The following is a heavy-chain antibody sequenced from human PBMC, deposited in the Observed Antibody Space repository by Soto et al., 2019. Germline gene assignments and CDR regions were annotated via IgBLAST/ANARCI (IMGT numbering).Heavy chain of an antibody. CDR2: IWFDGRNE. D-gene: IGHD2-15*01. CDR1: GFTFNSYG. J-gene: IGHJ6*02. V-gene: IGHV3-33*01. CDR3: ARAFRGGDYSWNYYYYGMDV. Sequence: QVQLVESGGGGVQPGRSLRLSCAASGFTFNSYGMHWVHQAPGKGLEWVAVIWFDGRNEYYADSVKGRFTISRDNSKNTLYLQMNSLRGDDTAVYYCARAFRGGDYSWNYYYYGMDVWGQGTTVTVSS.